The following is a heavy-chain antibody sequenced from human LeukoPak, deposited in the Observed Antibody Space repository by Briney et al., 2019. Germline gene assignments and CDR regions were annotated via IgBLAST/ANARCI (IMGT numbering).Heavy chain of an antibody. V-gene: IGHV5-51*01. CDR2: VYPYDSDV. CDR3: AKQGGLD. J-gene: IGHJ4*02. Sequence: XXXPGXGLEWMGVVYPYDSDVRYSPAFEGQVTISADKSISTAYLHWGSLKASDTAMYFCAKQGGLDWGQGTLVTVSS. D-gene: IGHD2-15*01.